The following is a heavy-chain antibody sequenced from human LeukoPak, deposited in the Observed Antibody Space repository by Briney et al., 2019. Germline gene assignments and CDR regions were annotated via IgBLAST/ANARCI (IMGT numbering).Heavy chain of an antibody. Sequence: GGSLRLSCAASGFTFSSYAMSWVRQAPGKGLEWVSAISGSGGSTYYADSVKGRFTISRDNSKDPLYLQLNSLRAEDTAVYYWANPGIAAAGLYFDYWSQGTLVTVSS. J-gene: IGHJ4*02. V-gene: IGHV3-23*01. CDR1: GFTFSSYA. D-gene: IGHD6-13*01. CDR3: ANPGIAAAGLYFDY. CDR2: ISGSGGST.